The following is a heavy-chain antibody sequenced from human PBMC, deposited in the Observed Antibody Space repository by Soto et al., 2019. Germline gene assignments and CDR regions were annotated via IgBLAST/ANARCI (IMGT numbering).Heavy chain of an antibody. CDR2: IIPILGIA. J-gene: IGHJ4*02. D-gene: IGHD4-17*01. CDR1: GGTFSSYT. V-gene: IGHV1-69*02. CDR3: ARHDYGDLTPYY. Sequence: SVKVSCKASGGTFSSYTISCVRQAPGQGLEWMGRIIPILGIANYAQKFQGRVTITADKSTSTAYMELSSLRSEDTAVYYCARHDYGDLTPYYWGQGTLVTVSS.